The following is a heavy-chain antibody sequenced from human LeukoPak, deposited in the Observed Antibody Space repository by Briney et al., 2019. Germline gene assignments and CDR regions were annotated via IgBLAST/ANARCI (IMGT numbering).Heavy chain of an antibody. Sequence: TGGSLRLSCAASGFTFSSYSMNWVRQAPGKGLEWVSYISSSGTTIYYADSVKGRFTISRDNAKNSLFLQVNSLRAEDTAVYYCARSSGTYHFDYWGQGTLVTVSS. D-gene: IGHD1-26*01. V-gene: IGHV3-48*04. CDR2: ISSSGTTI. CDR1: GFTFSSYS. J-gene: IGHJ4*02. CDR3: ARSSGTYHFDY.